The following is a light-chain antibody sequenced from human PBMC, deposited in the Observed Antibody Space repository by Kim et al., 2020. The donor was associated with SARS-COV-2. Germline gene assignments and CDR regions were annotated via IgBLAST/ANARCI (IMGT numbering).Light chain of an antibody. J-gene: IGLJ3*02. CDR1: SGHSNYA. Sequence: QLVLTQSPSASASLGASVMLTCTLSSGHSNYAIAWHQQQPEKGPRYLMKLNSDGSHSKGDGIPDRFSGSSSGAERYLTISSRQSEDEADYYCQTWDTGIRVFGGGTQLTVL. V-gene: IGLV4-69*01. CDR2: LNSDGSH. CDR3: QTWDTGIRV.